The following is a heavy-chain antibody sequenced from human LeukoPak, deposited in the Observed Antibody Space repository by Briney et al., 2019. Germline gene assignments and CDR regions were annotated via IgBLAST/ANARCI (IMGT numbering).Heavy chain of an antibody. J-gene: IGHJ4*02. V-gene: IGHV3-7*01. D-gene: IGHD2-21*02. CDR3: AEGVGSAIDY. Sequence: PGGSLRLSCAASGFTFSSYWMSWVRQAPGKGLEWVANIKQDGSEKFYVDSAKGRFTISRDNAKNSLYLQMNSLRAEDTAVYYCAEGVGSAIDYWGQGTLVTVSS. CDR2: IKQDGSEK. CDR1: GFTFSSYW.